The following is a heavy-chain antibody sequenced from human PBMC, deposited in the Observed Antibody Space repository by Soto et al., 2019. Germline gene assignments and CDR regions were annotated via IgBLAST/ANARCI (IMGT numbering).Heavy chain of an antibody. CDR3: ARVDCSGGSCYNWFDP. CDR2: IYHSGST. V-gene: IGHV4-38-2*02. Sequence: SETLSLTCTVSGYSISSGYYWGWIRQPPGKGLEWIGSIYHSGSTYYNPSLKSRVTISVDTSKNQFSLKLSSVTAADTAVYYCARVDCSGGSCYNWFDPWGQGTLVTVSS. CDR1: GYSISSGYY. J-gene: IGHJ5*02. D-gene: IGHD2-15*01.